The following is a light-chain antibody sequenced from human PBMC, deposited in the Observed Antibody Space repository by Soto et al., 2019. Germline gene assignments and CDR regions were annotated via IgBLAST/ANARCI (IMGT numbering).Light chain of an antibody. CDR1: QRIISN. V-gene: IGKV3-15*01. J-gene: IGKJ5*01. CDR3: PQYNNLPPDT. Sequence: EIVMTQSPATLSVSPGERVILSCRASQRIISNVAWYQQKPCQAPRLLIYGASTRATGIPGRFRGSGSGTEFTLTITSLQSEDFAVYFCPQYNNLPPDTFGQGTRLE. CDR2: GAS.